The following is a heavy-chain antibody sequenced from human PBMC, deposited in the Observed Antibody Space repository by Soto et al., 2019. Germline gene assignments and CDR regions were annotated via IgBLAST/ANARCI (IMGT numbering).Heavy chain of an antibody. CDR1: GGIFSTYA. J-gene: IGHJ4*02. CDR2: VIPLFGTP. D-gene: IGHD3-10*01. CDR3: ARDRDDYGSGNYYNRIAF. V-gene: IGHV1-69*01. Sequence: QVQLVQSGAEVKKPGSSVKVSGNASGGIFSTYAISWLRLAPGQGLEWMGGVIPLFGTPYYAQRSQGRVPIPADESTSTADMELSRLRSEDTAVYYCARDRDDYGSGNYYNRIAFWGQGTLVTVSS.